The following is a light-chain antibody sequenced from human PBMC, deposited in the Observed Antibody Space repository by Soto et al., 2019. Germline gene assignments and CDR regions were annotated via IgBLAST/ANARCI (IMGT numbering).Light chain of an antibody. CDR2: DNY. CDR1: TSNIGNNY. J-gene: IGLJ2*01. V-gene: IGLV1-51*01. Sequence: QSVLTQPPSVSAAPGQKVTISCSGSTSNIGNNYVSWYQQVPGKAPKLLIYDNYKRPSGIPDRFSASKSGTSATLGITGLQTGDEADYYCGTWDSSLSAGVFGGGTKLTVL. CDR3: GTWDSSLSAGV.